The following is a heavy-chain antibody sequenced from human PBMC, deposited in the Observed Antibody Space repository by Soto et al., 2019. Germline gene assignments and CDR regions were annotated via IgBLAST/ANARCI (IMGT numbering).Heavy chain of an antibody. CDR3: ARVVPGAEAWFGP. D-gene: IGHD2-2*01. Sequence: QVQLVQSGGEVKRPGASVKVSCKTSGYTFSNYGITWVRQAPGQPLEWLGWISLYSDGTNYAQKFQGRVSMTTETATTTAYMELRSLRSDDTAVYYCARVVPGAEAWFGPCGQGTLGTVSS. CDR2: ISLYSDGT. CDR1: GYTFSNYG. J-gene: IGHJ5*02. V-gene: IGHV1-18*01.